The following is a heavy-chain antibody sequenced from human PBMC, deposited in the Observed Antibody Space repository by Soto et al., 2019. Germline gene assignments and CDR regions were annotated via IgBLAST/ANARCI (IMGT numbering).Heavy chain of an antibody. CDR2: IYHSGAT. V-gene: IGHV4-4*02. J-gene: IGHJ5*01. D-gene: IGHD6-19*01. Sequence: QVQLQESGPGLVKPSGTLSLTCAVSGDSMNNNNWWSWVRQSPRKGRGWMAEIYHSGATNYNPSLQSRVTISIDKSEKQFSLKLNSVTAADTAVYYCARAGLGLAFDSWGQGALVTVSS. CDR3: ARAGLGLAFDS. CDR1: GDSMNNNNW.